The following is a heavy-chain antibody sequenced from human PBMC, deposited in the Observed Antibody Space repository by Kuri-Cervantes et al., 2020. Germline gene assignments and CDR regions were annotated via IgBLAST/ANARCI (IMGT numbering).Heavy chain of an antibody. CDR2: ISWNSGSI. CDR3: ARGDLVVTAIRGDYYYYGMDV. Sequence: SLKISCAASGFTFDDYAMHWVRQAPGKGLEWVSGISWNSGSIGYADSVKGRFTISRDNAKNSLYLQMNSLRAEDTALYYCARGDLVVTAIRGDYYYYGMDVWGQGTTVTVSS. CDR1: GFTFDDYA. D-gene: IGHD2-21*02. J-gene: IGHJ6*02. V-gene: IGHV3-9*01.